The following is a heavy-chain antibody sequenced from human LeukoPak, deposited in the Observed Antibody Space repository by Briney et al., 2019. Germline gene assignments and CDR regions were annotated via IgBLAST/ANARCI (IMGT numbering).Heavy chain of an antibody. CDR2: INPNSGGT. J-gene: IGHJ6*03. Sequence: VASVKVSCKASGYTFTGYYMHWVRQAPGQGLEWMGWINPNSGGTNYAQKFQGRVTMTRDTSISTAYMELSSLRSEDTAVYYCARGPGGSYPDRYYYYYMDVWGKGTTVTVSS. CDR3: ARGPGGSYPDRYYYYYMDV. V-gene: IGHV1-2*02. D-gene: IGHD1-26*01. CDR1: GYTFTGYY.